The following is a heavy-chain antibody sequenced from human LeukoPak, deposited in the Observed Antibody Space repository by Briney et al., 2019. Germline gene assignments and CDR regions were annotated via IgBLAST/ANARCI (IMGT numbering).Heavy chain of an antibody. CDR1: GFTFTTYG. D-gene: IGHD6-19*01. V-gene: IGHV3-30*02. Sequence: GGSLRLSCSASGFTFTTYGMHWVRQPPGKGLDWVAFIRYDVTNKYYADSLKGRFTISRDNSKSTLYLQMSRLRAEDTAVYFCAKDHEAGTYFDYWGQGTLVTVSS. J-gene: IGHJ4*02. CDR3: AKDHEAGTYFDY. CDR2: IRYDVTNK.